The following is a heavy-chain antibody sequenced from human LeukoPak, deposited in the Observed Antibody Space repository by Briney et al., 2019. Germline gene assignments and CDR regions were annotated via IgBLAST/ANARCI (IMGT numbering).Heavy chain of an antibody. V-gene: IGHV3-23*01. CDR3: ARDLVPAAY. CDR1: GFAFGNYS. Sequence: GGSLRLSCAASGFAFGNYSMSWVRQAPGKGLAWVSAIIGSGGTTYYADSVTGRFTISSDNSKNTLYLQMSSLRAEDTAVYYCARDLVPAAYWGQGTLVTVSS. CDR2: IIGSGGTT. J-gene: IGHJ4*02. D-gene: IGHD6-25*01.